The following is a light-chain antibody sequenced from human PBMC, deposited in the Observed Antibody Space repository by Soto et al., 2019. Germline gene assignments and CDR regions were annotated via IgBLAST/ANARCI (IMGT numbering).Light chain of an antibody. J-gene: IGLJ2*01. CDR2: EVR. V-gene: IGLV2-8*01. CDR3: SSYAGNNNVGL. Sequence: QSVLTQPPSASGSPGQSVTISCTGTSSDIGAYDYVSWYQQYPGKAPRLIIYEVRHRPSGVPDRFSGSKSGNTASLTVSGLQAEDEADYYCSSYAGNNNVGLFGGGTKLTVL. CDR1: SSDIGAYDY.